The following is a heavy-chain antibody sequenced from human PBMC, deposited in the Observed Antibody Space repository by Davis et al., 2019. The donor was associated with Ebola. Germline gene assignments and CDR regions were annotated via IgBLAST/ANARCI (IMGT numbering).Heavy chain of an antibody. CDR3: ARAYSSSPLGY. V-gene: IGHV3-30-3*01. Sequence: GGSLRLSCAASGFTFSSYAMHWVRQAPGKGLEWVAVISYDGSNKYYADSVKGRFIISRDNAKNTLYLQMSSLRAEDTAVYYCARAYSSSPLGYWGQGTLVTVSS. CDR1: GFTFSSYA. D-gene: IGHD6-6*01. J-gene: IGHJ4*02. CDR2: ISYDGSNK.